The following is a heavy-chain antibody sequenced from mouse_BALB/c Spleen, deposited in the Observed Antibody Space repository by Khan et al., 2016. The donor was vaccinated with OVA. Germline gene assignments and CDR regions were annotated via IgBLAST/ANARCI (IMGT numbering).Heavy chain of an antibody. CDR3: ARNSYPYAMDY. Sequence: QVQLQQSGPGLVAPSQSLSITCTVSGFSLTNFGVHWVRQPPGKGLEWLVLIWSDGSTTYDSALKSRLSISKDNSKSQVFLKMNSLQTDDTAMYYWARNSYPYAMDYWGQGTSVTVSS. J-gene: IGHJ4*01. CDR2: IWSDGST. V-gene: IGHV2-6*02. CDR1: GFSLTNFG.